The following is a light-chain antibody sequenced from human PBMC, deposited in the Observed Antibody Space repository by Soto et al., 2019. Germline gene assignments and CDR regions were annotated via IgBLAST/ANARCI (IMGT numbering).Light chain of an antibody. V-gene: IGLV2-8*01. Sequence: QAVVTQPPSASGSPGQSVTISCTGTSSDVGGYNYVSWYQQHPGKAPKLMIYEVSKRPSGVPDRFSGSKSGNTASLTVSGLQAEDEADYYCSSYAGSNNLVFGTGTQLTVL. CDR3: SSYAGSNNLV. CDR1: SSDVGGYNY. CDR2: EVS. J-gene: IGLJ1*01.